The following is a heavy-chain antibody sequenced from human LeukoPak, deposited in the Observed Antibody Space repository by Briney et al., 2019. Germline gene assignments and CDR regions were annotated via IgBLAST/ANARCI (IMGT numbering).Heavy chain of an antibody. Sequence: SETLSLTCTVSGGSISSYYWSWIRQPPGKGLEWIGYIYATGSTNYNPSLKSRVTISVDTSKNQFSLNLRSVTAADTAVYYWGKHVSVRRPWGPWGQGTPFTVSS. D-gene: IGHD7-27*01. CDR3: GKHVSVRRPWGP. CDR2: IYATGST. CDR1: GGSISSYY. J-gene: IGHJ5*02. V-gene: IGHV4-4*09.